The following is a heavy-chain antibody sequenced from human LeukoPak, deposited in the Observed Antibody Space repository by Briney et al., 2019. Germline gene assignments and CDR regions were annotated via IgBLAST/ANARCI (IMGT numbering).Heavy chain of an antibody. J-gene: IGHJ6*02. V-gene: IGHV1-69*04. Sequence: ASVKVSCKASGGTFSSYAISWVRQAPGQGLEWMGRIIPILGIANYAQKFQGRVTITADKSTSTAYMELSSLRSEDTAVYYCATGSVNYDILTGYYQQPYYYYGMDVWAKGPRSPSP. CDR3: ATGSVNYDILTGYYQQPYYYYGMDV. CDR2: IIPILGIA. D-gene: IGHD3-9*01. CDR1: GGTFSSYA.